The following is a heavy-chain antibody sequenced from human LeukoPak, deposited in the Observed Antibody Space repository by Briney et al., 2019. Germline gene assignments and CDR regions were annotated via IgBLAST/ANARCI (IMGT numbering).Heavy chain of an antibody. J-gene: IGHJ6*02. CDR1: GFTFDDYT. CDR3: ARERFWEFGGIDV. CDR2: INSDGSST. D-gene: IGHD3-10*01. Sequence: PGGSLRLSCAASGFTFDDYTMHWVRHAPGKGLEWVSRINSDGSSTNYADSVKGRFTISRDNAKNTLYLQMNSLRDEDTAAYYCARERFWEFGGIDVWGQGTTVTGSS. V-gene: IGHV3-74*01.